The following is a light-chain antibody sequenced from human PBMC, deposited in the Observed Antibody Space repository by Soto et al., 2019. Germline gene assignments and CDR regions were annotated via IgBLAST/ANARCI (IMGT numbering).Light chain of an antibody. Sequence: QSALTQPASVSGSPGQSITISCTGTSSDVDGYNYVSWYQQHPGKAPKLMIYEVSNRPSGVSNRFSGSRSGNTASLTISGLQAEDEAEYYCNSYTSSSTFVFGTGTKLTVL. CDR2: EVS. V-gene: IGLV2-14*01. J-gene: IGLJ1*01. CDR3: NSYTSSSTFV. CDR1: SSDVDGYNY.